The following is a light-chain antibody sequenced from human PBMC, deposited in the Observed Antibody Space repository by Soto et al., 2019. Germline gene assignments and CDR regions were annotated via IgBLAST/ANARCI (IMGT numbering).Light chain of an antibody. J-gene: IGKJ1*01. CDR3: QQSYSTLWT. V-gene: IGKV1-39*01. CDR2: AAS. CDR1: QSISSY. Sequence: DIQMIQSPSSLSASVGDRVTITCRASQSISSYLNWYQQKPGKAPKLLICAASSLQSGVPSRFSGSGSGTDFTLTISSLQPEDFATYYCQQSYSTLWTFGQGTKVEIK.